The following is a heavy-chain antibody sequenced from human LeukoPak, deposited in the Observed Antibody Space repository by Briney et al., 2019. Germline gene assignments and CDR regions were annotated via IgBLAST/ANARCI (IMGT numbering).Heavy chain of an antibody. CDR3: ARELTGSSWYYYNYGMDV. CDR1: GFTFSSYG. Sequence: GGSLRLSCAASGFTFSSYGMHWVRQAPGKGLEWVANIKHDGGENYYVDSVKGRFTISRDNAKRSLYLQMHSLRAEDTAVYYCARELTGSSWYYYNYGMDVWGQGTTVTVSS. CDR2: IKHDGGEN. D-gene: IGHD6-13*01. J-gene: IGHJ6*02. V-gene: IGHV3-7*01.